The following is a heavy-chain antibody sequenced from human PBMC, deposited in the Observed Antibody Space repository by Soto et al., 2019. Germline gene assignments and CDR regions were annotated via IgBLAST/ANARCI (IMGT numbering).Heavy chain of an antibody. CDR1: GASISGFY. CDR2: IYATGTT. Sequence: SETLSLTCTVSGASISGFYWSWIRKSAGKGLEWIGRIYATGTTDYNPSLKSRVMMSVDTSKKQFSRKLRSVTAADTAVYYCVRDGTKTLRDCFDPWGQGSSVTVYS. V-gene: IGHV4-4*07. J-gene: IGHJ5*02. CDR3: VRDGTKTLRDCFDP. D-gene: IGHD1-1*01.